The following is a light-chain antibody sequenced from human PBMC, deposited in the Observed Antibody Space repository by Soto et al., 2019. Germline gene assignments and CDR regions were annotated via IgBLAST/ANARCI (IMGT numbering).Light chain of an antibody. CDR1: QDISNY. J-gene: IGKJ3*01. CDR3: QQYDNLPPVFT. CDR2: DAS. V-gene: IGKV1-33*01. Sequence: DIQMTQSPSSLSASVGDRVTITCQASQDISNYLNWYQQKPGKAPKLLIYDASNLETGVPSRFSGRGSGIEFTFTISSLHPEDIATYSCQQYDNLPPVFTFGPGTKVDIK.